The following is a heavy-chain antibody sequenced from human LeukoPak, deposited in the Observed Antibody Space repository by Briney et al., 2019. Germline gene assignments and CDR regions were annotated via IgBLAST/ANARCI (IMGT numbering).Heavy chain of an antibody. CDR3: ARDWGAYYHFFDY. V-gene: IGHV3-7*01. Sequence: AGGSLRLSCAASGFIMSVYWMSWVRHAPGEGLGWVGNIKQDGGERNYVDSVKGRFTISRDNAKKSLYLQINSLRAEDTAVYYCARDWGAYYHFFDYWGQGTLVTVSS. D-gene: IGHD3-22*01. J-gene: IGHJ4*02. CDR1: GFIMSVYW. CDR2: IKQDGGER.